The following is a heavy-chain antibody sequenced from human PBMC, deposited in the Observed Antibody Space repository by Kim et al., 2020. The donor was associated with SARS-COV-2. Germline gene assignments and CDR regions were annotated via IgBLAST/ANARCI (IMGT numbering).Heavy chain of an antibody. CDR1: GFTFSSYA. D-gene: IGHD3-3*01. V-gene: IGHV3-30*04. CDR3: ARDGGGWFDP. J-gene: IGHJ5*02. CDR2: ITYDGSNK. Sequence: GVSLRLSCAASGFTFSSYAMHWVRQAPGTGLEWVALITYDGSNKYYADSVKGRFTISRDNSKNTLYVQMNSLRAEDTAVYYCARDGGGWFDPWGQGTLVTVSS.